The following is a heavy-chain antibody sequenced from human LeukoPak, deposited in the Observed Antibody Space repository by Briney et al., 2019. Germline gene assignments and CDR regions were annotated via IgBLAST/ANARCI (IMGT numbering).Heavy chain of an antibody. V-gene: IGHV3-30*02. J-gene: IGHJ6*03. CDR2: IRYDGSNK. CDR3: SRKAIVVVPAAILDYYYYYMDV. Sequence: GGSLRLSCAVSGLSVSSYGMHWVRQAPGKGLEWVAFIRYDGSNKYYADSVKGRFTISRDNSKNTLYLQMNSLRAEDTAVYYCSRKAIVVVPAAILDYYYYYMDVWGKGTTVTVSS. D-gene: IGHD2-2*02. CDR1: GLSVSSYG.